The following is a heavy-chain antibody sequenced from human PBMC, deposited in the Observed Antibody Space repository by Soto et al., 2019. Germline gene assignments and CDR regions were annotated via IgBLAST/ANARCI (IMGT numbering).Heavy chain of an antibody. CDR1: GYSFTSYW. V-gene: IGHV5-51*01. CDR3: ARYCTNGVCNNWFDP. Sequence: PGESLKISCKGSGYSFTSYWIGWVRQMPGKGLERMGIIYPGDSDTRYSPSFQGQVTISADKSISTAYLQWSSLKASDTAMYYCARYCTNGVCNNWFDPWGQGTLVTVSS. CDR2: IYPGDSDT. J-gene: IGHJ5*02. D-gene: IGHD2-8*01.